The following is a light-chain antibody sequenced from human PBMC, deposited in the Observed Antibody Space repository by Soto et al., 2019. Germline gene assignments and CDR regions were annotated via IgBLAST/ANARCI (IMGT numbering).Light chain of an antibody. CDR3: QQNSSPPPIT. J-gene: IGKJ5*01. CDR2: AAS. Sequence: DIQMTQSPSSLSASVGDRVTITCRASQSITRFLNWYQQKPGKAPRLLIYAASNLQSGVPSRFSGSGYGTDFALTISSLQPEDFATYYCQQNSSPPPITFGQGTRLEIK. V-gene: IGKV1-39*01. CDR1: QSITRF.